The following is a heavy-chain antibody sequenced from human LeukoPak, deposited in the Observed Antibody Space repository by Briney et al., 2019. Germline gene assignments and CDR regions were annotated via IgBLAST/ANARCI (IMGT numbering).Heavy chain of an antibody. CDR3: ARQLAAGNDAFDI. J-gene: IGHJ3*02. CDR2: IYYNENT. CDR1: GVTIYSSTFY. Sequence: SETLSLTCSASGVTIYSSTFYWAWIRQRPGKGLEFIGSIYYNENTYHNPSLRRLLTISVDTSTNHFSLRLTSVISAHTAIYFCARQLAAGNDAFDIWGQGTVDTVSS. V-gene: IGHV4-39*01. D-gene: IGHD2-15*01.